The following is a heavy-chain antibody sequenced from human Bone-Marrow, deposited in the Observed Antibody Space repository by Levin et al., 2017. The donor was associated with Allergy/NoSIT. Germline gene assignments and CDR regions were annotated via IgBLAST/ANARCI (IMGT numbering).Heavy chain of an antibody. CDR3: VSRGPYGCSGTSCYSGPLDY. J-gene: IGHJ4*02. CDR2: ISDSSTYI. D-gene: IGHD2-15*01. CDR1: GFTFSRYS. V-gene: IGHV3-21*01. Sequence: PGGSLRLSCAASGFTFSRYSMNWVRQAPGKGLEWVSSISDSSTYIYYGDSVKGRFTISRDNAKNSLDLQMNSLRAEDTAVYYCVSRGPYGCSGTSCYSGPLDYWGQGTLVTVSS.